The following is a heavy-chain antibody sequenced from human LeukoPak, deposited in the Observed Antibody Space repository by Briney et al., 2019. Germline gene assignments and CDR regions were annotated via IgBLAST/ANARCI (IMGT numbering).Heavy chain of an antibody. V-gene: IGHV1-18*01. Sequence: GASVKVSCKASGYTFTIYGISWVRQAPGQGLEWMGWISAYNGNTNYAQKLQGRVTMTTDTSTSTAYMELRSLRSDDTAVYYCARDLIVVVNFDPPYFDYWGQGTLVTVSS. CDR1: GYTFTIYG. CDR3: ARDLIVVVNFDPPYFDY. D-gene: IGHD3-22*01. CDR2: ISAYNGNT. J-gene: IGHJ4*02.